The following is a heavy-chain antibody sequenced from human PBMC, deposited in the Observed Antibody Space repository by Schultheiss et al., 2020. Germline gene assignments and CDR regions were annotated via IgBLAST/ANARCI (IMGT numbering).Heavy chain of an antibody. D-gene: IGHD5-24*01. CDR3: ATLGNGYNHHY. J-gene: IGHJ4*02. CDR2: IYPGDSDT. Sequence: GESLKISCKGSGYNFTNYWISWVRQMPGKGLEWMGTIYPGDSDTRYSPSFQGQVTISADKSISTAYLQWSSLKASDTAMYYCATLGNGYNHHYWGQGTLVTVAS. CDR1: GYNFTNYW. V-gene: IGHV5-51*01.